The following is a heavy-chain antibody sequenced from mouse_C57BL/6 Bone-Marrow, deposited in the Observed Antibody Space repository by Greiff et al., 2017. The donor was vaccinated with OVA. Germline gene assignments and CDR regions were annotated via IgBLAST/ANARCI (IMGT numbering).Heavy chain of an antibody. CDR1: GYTFTSYW. CDR2: IDPNSGGT. J-gene: IGHJ1*03. D-gene: IGHD1-1*01. V-gene: IGHV1-72*01. Sequence: QVQLQQPGAELVKPGASVKLSCKASGYTFTSYWMHWVKQRPGRGLEWIGRIDPNSGGTTYNDTFKSKATLTVDNTSSTSYMQLSSLTSEDSAVYYCARSTTVVATPYWYFDVWGTGTTVTVSS. CDR3: ARSTTVVATPYWYFDV.